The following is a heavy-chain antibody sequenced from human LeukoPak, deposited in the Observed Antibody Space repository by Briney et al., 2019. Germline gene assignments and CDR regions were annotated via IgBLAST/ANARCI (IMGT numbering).Heavy chain of an antibody. CDR1: GGSISIYY. D-gene: IGHD3-10*01. J-gene: IGHJ6*02. V-gene: IGHV4-59*01. CDR2: IYYSGST. CDR3: ARDRVVRGVIILYGMDV. Sequence: SETLSLTCTVSGGSISIYYWSWIRQPPGKGLEWIGYIYYSGSTNYNPSLKSRATISVDTSKNQFSLKLSSVTAADTAVYYCARDRVVRGVIILYGMDVWGQGTTVTVSS.